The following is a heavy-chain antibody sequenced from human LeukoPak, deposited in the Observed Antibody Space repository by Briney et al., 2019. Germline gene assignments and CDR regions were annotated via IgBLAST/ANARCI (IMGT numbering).Heavy chain of an antibody. Sequence: PSETLSLTCTVSGGSISSYYWSWIRQPPGKGLEWIGYIYYSGSTNYNPSLKSRVTISVDTSKNQFSLKLSSVTAADTAVYYCARDQAPNLYYGSGSHDYWGQGTLVTVSS. J-gene: IGHJ4*02. D-gene: IGHD3-10*01. V-gene: IGHV4-59*12. CDR2: IYYSGST. CDR1: GGSISSYY. CDR3: ARDQAPNLYYGSGSHDY.